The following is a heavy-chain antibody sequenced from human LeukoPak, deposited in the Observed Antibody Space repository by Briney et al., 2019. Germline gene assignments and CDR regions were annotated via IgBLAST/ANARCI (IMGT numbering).Heavy chain of an antibody. Sequence: XASGYTFTSYGIXWVRQAPGQGVEGMGWISAYNGNTNYAQKLQGRVTMTTDTSTSTAYMELRSLRSDDTAVYYCARDGELGFDIWGQGTMVTVSS. CDR2: ISAYNGNT. J-gene: IGHJ3*02. D-gene: IGHD2/OR15-2a*01. CDR3: ARDGELGFDI. V-gene: IGHV1-18*01. CDR1: GYTFTSYG.